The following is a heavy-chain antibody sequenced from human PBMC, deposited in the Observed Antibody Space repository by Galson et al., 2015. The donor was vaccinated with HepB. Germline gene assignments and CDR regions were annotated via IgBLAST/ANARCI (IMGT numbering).Heavy chain of an antibody. Sequence: SLRLSCAASGFTFSTYAMSWVRQAPGKGLEWVSAISGSGGSTYYSDSVKGRFTISRDNSKNTLYLQMNSLRAEDTAVYYCAKASYVPATAMGFGYWGQGTLVTVSS. J-gene: IGHJ4*02. CDR3: AKASYVPATAMGFGY. V-gene: IGHV3-23*01. CDR1: GFTFSTYA. CDR2: ISGSGGST. D-gene: IGHD2-2*01.